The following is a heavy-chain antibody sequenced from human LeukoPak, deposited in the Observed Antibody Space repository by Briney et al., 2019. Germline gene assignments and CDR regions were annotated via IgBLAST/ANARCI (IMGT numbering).Heavy chain of an antibody. Sequence: SETLSLTCTVSGGSISSGGYYWSWIRQHPGKGLEWIGYIYYSGGTYYNAPLKSRVTISVDTSKNQFSLKLSSVTAADTAVYYCARGQQANRYGSGSYLFDYWGQGTLVTVSS. CDR1: GGSISSGGYY. CDR3: ARGQQANRYGSGSYLFDY. CDR2: IYYSGGT. J-gene: IGHJ4*02. V-gene: IGHV4-31*03. D-gene: IGHD3-10*01.